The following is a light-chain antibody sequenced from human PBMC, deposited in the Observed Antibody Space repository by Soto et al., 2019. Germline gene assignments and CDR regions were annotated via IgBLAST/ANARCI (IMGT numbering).Light chain of an antibody. V-gene: IGLV2-23*01. J-gene: IGLJ3*02. Sequence: QSVLTQPASVSGSPGQSITISCTGTSSDVGNYNLVSWYQQHPGEAPKLLIYEGSKRPSGVSNRFSGSKFGNTASLTISGLQAEDEDDYYCCSYAGDSTWVFGGGTKLTVL. CDR3: CSYAGDSTWV. CDR1: SSDVGNYNL. CDR2: EGS.